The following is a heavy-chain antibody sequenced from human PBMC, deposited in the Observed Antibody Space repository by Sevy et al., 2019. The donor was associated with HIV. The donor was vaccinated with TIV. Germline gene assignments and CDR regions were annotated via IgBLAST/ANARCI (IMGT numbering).Heavy chain of an antibody. CDR1: GFTFSSYW. V-gene: IGHV3-7*01. Sequence: GGSLRLSCAASGFTFSSYWMSWVRQAPGKGLEWVANIKQDGCEKYYVDSVKGRFTISRDNAKNSLYLQMNSLRAEDTAVYYCARDVYEYCSSTSCYQYLQGFDIWGQGTMVTVSS. CDR3: ARDVYEYCSSTSCYQYLQGFDI. D-gene: IGHD2-2*01. CDR2: IKQDGCEK. J-gene: IGHJ3*02.